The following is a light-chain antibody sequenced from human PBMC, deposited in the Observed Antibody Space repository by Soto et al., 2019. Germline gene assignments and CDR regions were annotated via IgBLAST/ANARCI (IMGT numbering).Light chain of an antibody. CDR2: WAS. J-gene: IGKJ1*01. CDR3: QQYYSTPRT. CDR1: QSVLYNSNNKNY. V-gene: IGKV4-1*01. Sequence: DIVMTQSPDSLAVSLGERATINCKSSQSVLYNSNNKNYLAWYQQKPGQPPKLLIYWASIRESGVPDRFSGSGSGTDFTLTISSLQAEDVAFYYCQQYYSTPRTFGQGTKVDIK.